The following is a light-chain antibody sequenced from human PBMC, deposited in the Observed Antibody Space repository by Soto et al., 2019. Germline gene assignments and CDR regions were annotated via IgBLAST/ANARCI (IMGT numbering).Light chain of an antibody. CDR3: QQRSNWPPIT. J-gene: IGKJ5*01. Sequence: EIVLTQSTATLSLSPGERATLSCRASQSFSSYLAWYQQKPGQAPRLLIYDASNRATGSPARFSGSGSGTDFTLTISSLEPEDFAVYYCQQRSNWPPITFGQGTRLEIK. V-gene: IGKV3-11*01. CDR2: DAS. CDR1: QSFSSY.